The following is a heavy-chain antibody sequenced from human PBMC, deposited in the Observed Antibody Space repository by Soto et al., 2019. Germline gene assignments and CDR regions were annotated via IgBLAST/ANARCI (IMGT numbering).Heavy chain of an antibody. D-gene: IGHD2-15*01. CDR1: GGPISSYY. Sequence: PSETLSLTCTVSGGPISSYYLSWIRQPPGKGLEWIGYIFYGGSTSYNPSLKSRVTVSIDRSKNQFSLKLRSVTAADTAVYFCARNVGYCTGGSCERGWFDPWGQGALVTVSS. CDR3: ARNVGYCTGGSCERGWFDP. J-gene: IGHJ5*02. CDR2: IFYGGST. V-gene: IGHV4-59*08.